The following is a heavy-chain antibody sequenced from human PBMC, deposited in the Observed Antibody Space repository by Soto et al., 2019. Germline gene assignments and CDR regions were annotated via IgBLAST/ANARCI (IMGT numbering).Heavy chain of an antibody. CDR1: GFAFSSHA. Sequence: EVQLVESGGGLVQPGGSLRLSCSASGFAFSSHAMHWVRQAPGKGLEYVSAVSSNGGSIYYADSVKGRFTISRDNSKHKLLLQMSSSETEATDVYYCVKDVGSTITGYGCSFDVWGQGTMVTVSS. D-gene: IGHD3-10*01. V-gene: IGHV3-64D*06. J-gene: IGHJ3*01. CDR3: VKDVGSTITGYGCSFDV. CDR2: VSSNGGSI.